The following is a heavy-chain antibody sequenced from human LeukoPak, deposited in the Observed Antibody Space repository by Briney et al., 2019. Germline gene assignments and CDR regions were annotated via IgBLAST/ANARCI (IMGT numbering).Heavy chain of an antibody. D-gene: IGHD3-22*01. CDR1: GGTFSSYA. J-gene: IGHJ3*02. Sequence: SVKVSCKASGGTFSSYAISWVRLAPGQGLEWMGGIIPIFGTANYAQKFQGRVTITADESTSTAYMELSSLRSEDTAVYYCANHYDSSGIRGAFDIWGQGTMVTVSS. CDR3: ANHYDSSGIRGAFDI. CDR2: IIPIFGTA. V-gene: IGHV1-69*13.